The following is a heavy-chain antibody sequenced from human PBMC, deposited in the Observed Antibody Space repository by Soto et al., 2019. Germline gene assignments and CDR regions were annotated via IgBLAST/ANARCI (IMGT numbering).Heavy chain of an antibody. CDR3: TLHGVDFDY. J-gene: IGHJ4*02. CDR1: GYTFTSYY. Sequence: ASVNVYFKTSGYTFTSYYIHWVRQAPGQGLEWMGIINPSGGSTSYAQKFQGRVTMTSDTSTSTVYMELSSLRSEDTAVYYCTLHGVDFDYWGQGTLVTVSS. D-gene: IGHD4-17*01. V-gene: IGHV1-46*01. CDR2: INPSGGST.